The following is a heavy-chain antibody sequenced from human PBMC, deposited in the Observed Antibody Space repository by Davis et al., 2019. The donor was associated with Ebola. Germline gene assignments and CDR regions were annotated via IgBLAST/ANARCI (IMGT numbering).Heavy chain of an antibody. V-gene: IGHV1-3*01. J-gene: IGHJ4*02. CDR2: INAGNGNT. Sequence: AASVTVSCKASGYTFTTYAMHWVRQAPGQRLEWMGWINAGNGNTKYSQKFQGRVTITRDTSAITAYMDLSSLRSEDTAVYYCARGASGYGVPYYFDYWGQGTLVTVSS. CDR1: GYTFTTYA. D-gene: IGHD5-12*01. CDR3: ARGASGYGVPYYFDY.